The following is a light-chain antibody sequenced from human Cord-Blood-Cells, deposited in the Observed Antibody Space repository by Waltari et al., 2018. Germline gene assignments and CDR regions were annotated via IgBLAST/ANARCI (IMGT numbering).Light chain of an antibody. CDR3: AAWDDSLSCRWV. CDR1: RTNKRSTY. V-gene: IGLV1-47*01. J-gene: IGLJ3*02. Sequence: QTVLTEPPSASWPPGPRVTINCSGTRTNKRSTYLLCYQQLPGTSPKLLVYGNKQRPSGVPDRLSCSKSATSASLAISGRRSEDEADYYCAAWDDSLSCRWVVGGGTKLTVL. CDR2: GNK.